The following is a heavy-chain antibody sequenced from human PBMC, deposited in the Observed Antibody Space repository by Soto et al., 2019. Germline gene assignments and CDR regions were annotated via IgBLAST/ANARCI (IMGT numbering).Heavy chain of an antibody. CDR2: ISKSGGTT. CDR1: GFTFSAYE. Sequence: LRLSCAASGFTFSAYEMHWVRQAPGQGLEWVSYISKSGGTTYYADSVKGRFTISRDDAKNSVYLQMSSLRPEDMAVYKCVREGHYYFDYWGQGALVTVSS. CDR3: VREGHYYFDY. V-gene: IGHV3-48*03. J-gene: IGHJ4*02.